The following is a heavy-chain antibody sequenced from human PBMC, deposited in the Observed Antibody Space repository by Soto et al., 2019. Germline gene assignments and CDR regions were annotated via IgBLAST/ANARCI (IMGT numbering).Heavy chain of an antibody. Sequence: EVQLVESGGGLVKPGGSLRLSCAASGFTFSSYSMNWVRQAPGKGLEWVSSISSRSSYIYYADSVKGRFTNSRDNAKNSLYMQMNSLRAEDTAVYYCARDQPGYSYGYGLGYWGQGTLVTVSS. J-gene: IGHJ4*02. CDR1: GFTFSSYS. CDR3: ARDQPGYSYGYGLGY. D-gene: IGHD5-18*01. V-gene: IGHV3-21*01. CDR2: ISSRSSYI.